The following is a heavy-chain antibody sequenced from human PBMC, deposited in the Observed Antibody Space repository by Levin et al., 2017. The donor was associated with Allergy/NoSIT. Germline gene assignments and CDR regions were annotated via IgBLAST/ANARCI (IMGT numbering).Heavy chain of an antibody. CDR3: ANPFLEWATNYGMDV. J-gene: IGHJ6*02. CDR2: ISGSGGST. D-gene: IGHD3-3*01. V-gene: IGHV3-23*01. CDR1: GFTFSSYA. Sequence: GESLKISCAASGFTFSSYAMSWVRQAPGKGLEWVSAISGSGGSTYYADSVKGRFTISRDNSKNTLYLQMNSLRAEDTAVYYCANPFLEWATNYGMDVWGQGTTVTVSS.